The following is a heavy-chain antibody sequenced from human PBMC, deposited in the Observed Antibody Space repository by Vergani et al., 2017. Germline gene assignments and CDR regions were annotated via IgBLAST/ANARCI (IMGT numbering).Heavy chain of an antibody. CDR3: ARDQLYYYDSSGYFDAFDI. V-gene: IGHV4-59*01. J-gene: IGHJ3*02. D-gene: IGHD3-22*01. Sequence: QVQLQESGPGLVKPSETLSLTCTVSGGSISSYYWSWIRQPPGKGLEWIGYIYYSGSTNYNPSLKSRVTISVDTSKNQFSLKLSSVTAADTAVYYCARDQLYYYDSSGYFDAFDIWGQGTMVTVSS. CDR1: GGSISSYY. CDR2: IYYSGST.